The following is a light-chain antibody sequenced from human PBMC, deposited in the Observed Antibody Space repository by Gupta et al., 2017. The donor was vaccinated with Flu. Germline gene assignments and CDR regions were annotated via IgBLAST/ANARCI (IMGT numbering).Light chain of an antibody. CDR2: AAS. V-gene: IGKV1-39*01. CDR1: QSSDNS. J-gene: IGKJ2*01. Sequence: DIQLTQSPTSLSASVGDRVTITCRASQSSDNSLSWYQQKPGKPPKLLISAASSLQSGVPSRFSGGGSGTDFTLTLSRLQPEDVATYFCLQTATTPYTFGQGTKLEI. CDR3: LQTATTPYT.